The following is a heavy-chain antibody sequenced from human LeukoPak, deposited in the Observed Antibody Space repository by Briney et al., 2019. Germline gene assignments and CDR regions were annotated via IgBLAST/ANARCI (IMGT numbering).Heavy chain of an antibody. CDR2: IYYSGST. V-gene: IGHV4-30-4*01. J-gene: IGHJ4*02. CDR3: ARVVYYDSSGYDY. D-gene: IGHD3-22*01. CDR1: GGSISSGDYY. Sequence: PSETLSLTCTVSGGSISSGDYYWSWIRQPPGKGLEWIGYIYYSGSTYYNPSLKSRVTISVDTPKNQFSLKLSSVTAADTAVYYCARVVYYDSSGYDYWGQGTLVTVSS.